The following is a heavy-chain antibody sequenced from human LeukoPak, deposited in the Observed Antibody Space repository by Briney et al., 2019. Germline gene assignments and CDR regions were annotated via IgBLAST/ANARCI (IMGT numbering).Heavy chain of an antibody. J-gene: IGHJ4*02. CDR2: ISGSGGDT. D-gene: IGHD1-1*01. CDR3: AQAWAATYGTSYFDY. V-gene: IGHV3-23*01. CDR1: GCTFSSYA. Sequence: GGSLRLSYAASGCTFSSYAMNWGRQAPGKGLEWVSISGSGGDTYYADSVKGRFTISRDNSKNTLYLQLNSLRAEDTAVYYCAQAWAATYGTSYFDYWGQGTLVTVSS.